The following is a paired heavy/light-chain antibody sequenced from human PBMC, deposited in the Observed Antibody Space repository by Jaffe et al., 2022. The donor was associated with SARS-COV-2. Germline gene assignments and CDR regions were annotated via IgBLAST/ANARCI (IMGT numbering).Light chain of an antibody. CDR1: SSDVGGYNY. CDR2: EVN. CDR3: SSFAGNSYV. J-gene: IGLJ1*01. Sequence: QSALTQPPSASGSPGQSVTISCTGTSSDVGGYNYVSWYQQHPGKAPKVMIYEVNKRPSGVPDRFSGSKSGNTASLTVSGLQAEDEADYYCSSFAGNSYVFGTGTKVTVL. V-gene: IGLV2-8*01.
Heavy chain of an antibody. Sequence: QVQLVQSGSELKRPGASVKVSCKTSGYTFTTYAMNWVRQAPGQGLEWMGWISTKTGNPTYAQGFTGRFVFSLDTSVSTAYLLINSLTADDTAVYYCARRPEAADTRTLQYWGQGTLVTVSS. CDR3: ARRPEAADTRTLQY. J-gene: IGHJ1*01. D-gene: IGHD6-13*01. CDR2: ISTKTGNP. CDR1: GYTFTTYA. V-gene: IGHV7-4-1*02.